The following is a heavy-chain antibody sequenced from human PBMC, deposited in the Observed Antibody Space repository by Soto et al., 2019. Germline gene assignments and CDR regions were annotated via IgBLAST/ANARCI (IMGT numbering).Heavy chain of an antibody. V-gene: IGHV1-58*01. J-gene: IGHJ6*02. D-gene: IGHD5-12*01. CDR3: AANTPVVATIDDYYGMDV. CDR2: IVVGSGNT. Sequence: QMQLVQSGSEVKKPGTSVKVSCKASGFTFTSSAVQWVRQARGQRLEWIGWIVVGSGNTNYAQKFQERVTITRDMSTSTAYMELSSLRSEDTAVYYCAANTPVVATIDDYYGMDVWGQGTTVTVSS. CDR1: GFTFTSSA.